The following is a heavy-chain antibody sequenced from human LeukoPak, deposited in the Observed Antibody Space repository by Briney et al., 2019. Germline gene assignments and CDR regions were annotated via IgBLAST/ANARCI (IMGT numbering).Heavy chain of an antibody. J-gene: IGHJ4*02. V-gene: IGHV3-7*01. D-gene: IGHD5-24*01. CDR1: GFTSSSYS. CDR3: ARDLGWLQSDY. Sequence: GGSLRLSCAASGFTSSSYSMNWVRQAPGKGLEWVATIKKDGSEQYYVDSMKGRLTISRDNAKNSVYLQIHNLRAEDTAVYYCARDLGWLQSDYWGQGTLVTVSS. CDR2: IKKDGSEQ.